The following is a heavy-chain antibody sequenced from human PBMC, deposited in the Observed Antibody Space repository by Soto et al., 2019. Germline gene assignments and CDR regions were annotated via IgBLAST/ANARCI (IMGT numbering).Heavy chain of an antibody. CDR3: ACYCSGGSCYNY. CDR1: GYTFTPYD. CDR2: MNPNSGNT. J-gene: IGHJ4*02. Sequence: XVKVACKASGYTFTPYDINWGRHAPGQGLEWMGWMNPNSGNTGYAQKFQGRVTMTRDTSISTAYMELSSLKFEDMAVYYCACYCSGGSCYNYWGQGTLVTVSS. D-gene: IGHD2-15*01. V-gene: IGHV1-8*01.